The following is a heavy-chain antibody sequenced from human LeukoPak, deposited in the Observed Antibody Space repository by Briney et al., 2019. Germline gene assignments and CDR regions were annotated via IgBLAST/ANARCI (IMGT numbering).Heavy chain of an antibody. D-gene: IGHD4-23*01. CDR2: ISGNGGTT. V-gene: IGHV3-64*01. CDR1: GFTFSSYS. Sequence: GGSLRLSCAASGFTFSSYSMQWVRQAPGKGLGYVSAISGNGGTTYYANSVKDRFTISRDNSKNTLYLQMRSLRAEDMAVYYCARVALTTVVISAPVDYWGQGTLVTVSS. CDR3: ARVALTTVVISAPVDY. J-gene: IGHJ4*02.